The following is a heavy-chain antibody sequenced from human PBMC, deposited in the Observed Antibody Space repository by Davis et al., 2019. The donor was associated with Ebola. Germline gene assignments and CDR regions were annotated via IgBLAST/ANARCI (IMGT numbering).Heavy chain of an antibody. V-gene: IGHV6-1*01. CDR1: GDSVSSNSAP. CDR2: TYYTSKWYN. D-gene: IGHD1-26*01. J-gene: IGHJ6*04. Sequence: SQTLSLTCAISGDSVSSNSAPWNWIRQSPSRGLEWLGRTYYTSKWYNDYAVSVKSRITINLDTPKNQFSLQLNSVTPEDTAVYYCAIGWAMDGMDVWGKGTTVTVSS. CDR3: AIGWAMDGMDV.